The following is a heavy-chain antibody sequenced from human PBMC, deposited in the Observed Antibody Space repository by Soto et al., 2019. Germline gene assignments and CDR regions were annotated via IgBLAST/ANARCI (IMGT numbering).Heavy chain of an antibody. V-gene: IGHV1-18*01. J-gene: IGHJ5*02. CDR2: ISAYNGNT. CDR1: GYTFTSYG. Sequence: QVQLVQSGAEVKKPGASVKVSCKASGYTFTSYGISWVRQAPGQGLEWMGWISAYNGNTNYVQKLQGRVTMTTDTSTSTAYMELRSLRSDDTAVYYCARESNHCSGGSCYLLGWFDPWGQGTLVTVSS. CDR3: ARESNHCSGGSCYLLGWFDP. D-gene: IGHD2-15*01.